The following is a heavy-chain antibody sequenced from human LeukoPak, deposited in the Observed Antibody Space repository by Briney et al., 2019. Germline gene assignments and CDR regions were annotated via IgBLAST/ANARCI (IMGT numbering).Heavy chain of an antibody. V-gene: IGHV1-18*01. J-gene: IGHJ4*02. Sequence: GASVTVSCKASGYMFTSYGISWVRQAPGQGLEWMGWITAYNGDTNYAQKFQGRVTMTTDTSTSTAYMELTSLRSDDTAVYFCARVAVEGFGELWGIDYWGQGTLVTVSS. CDR3: ARVAVEGFGELWGIDY. CDR2: ITAYNGDT. CDR1: GYMFTSYG. D-gene: IGHD3-10*01.